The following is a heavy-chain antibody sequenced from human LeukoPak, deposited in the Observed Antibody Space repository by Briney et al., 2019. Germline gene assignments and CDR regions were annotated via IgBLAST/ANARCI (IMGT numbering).Heavy chain of an antibody. CDR3: AKGIYSSGWSYFDY. D-gene: IGHD6-19*01. J-gene: IGHJ4*01. V-gene: IGHV3-23*01. CDR1: GFTFSNSA. Sequence: GGSLRLSCAASGFTFSNSAMSWVRQAPGKGLEWVSTLSGSGITTYYADSVKGRFTISRDNSKNTLYLQMNSLRAEDTAVYYCAKGIYSSGWSYFDYWGHGTLGTVSS. CDR2: LSGSGITT.